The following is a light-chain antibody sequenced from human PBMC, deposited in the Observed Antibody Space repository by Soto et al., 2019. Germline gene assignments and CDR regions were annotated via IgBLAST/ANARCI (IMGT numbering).Light chain of an antibody. CDR2: WAS. V-gene: IGKV4-1*01. J-gene: IGKJ4*01. CDR3: QQYRSAPLT. CDR1: QSVLYRSNNKNF. Sequence: DIVMTQSPDSLAVSLGERATINCKSSQSVLYRSNNKNFLAWYQQKPGQSPKLLIYWASTRESGVPDRFSGSGSGTDLTLTISSLQAEDVAVYYCQQYRSAPLTFGGGTKVEIK.